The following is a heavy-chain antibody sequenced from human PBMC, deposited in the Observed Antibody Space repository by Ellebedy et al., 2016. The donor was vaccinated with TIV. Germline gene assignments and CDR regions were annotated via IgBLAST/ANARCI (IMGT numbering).Heavy chain of an antibody. CDR3: EGVGEVAATPYSY. Sequence: KVSCKGSGYSFTTYWTGGVRQMAGKGLEWMGIIYPGDSDTRSSPSFQGHVTISADKSISTAYLQLSSLKASDTAMYYCEGVGEVAATPYSYWGQGTLVTVSS. V-gene: IGHV5-51*01. CDR2: IYPGDSDT. J-gene: IGHJ4*02. D-gene: IGHD2-15*01. CDR1: GYSFTTYW.